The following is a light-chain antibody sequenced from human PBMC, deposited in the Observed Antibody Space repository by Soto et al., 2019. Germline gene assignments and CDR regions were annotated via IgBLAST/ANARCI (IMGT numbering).Light chain of an antibody. V-gene: IGKV2-30*02. J-gene: IGKJ2*01. CDR1: QSLVRSDGNAY. CDR2: KVS. CDR3: MQGSHWPPYT. Sequence: DVVMTQSPLSLAVTLGQPASISCRSSQSLVRSDGNAYLTWFLQRPGQSPRRLIYKVSNRDSGVPDRFSGSGSGTDFTLKISRVEAEDVGVYYCMQGSHWPPYTFGQGTKVEIK.